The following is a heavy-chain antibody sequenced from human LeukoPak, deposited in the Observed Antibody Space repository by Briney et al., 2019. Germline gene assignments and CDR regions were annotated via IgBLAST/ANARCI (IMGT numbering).Heavy chain of an antibody. Sequence: SETLSLTCTVSGGSISSSSYYWGWIRQPPGKGLEWIGSIYYSGSTYYNPSLKSRVTISVDTSKNQFSLKLSSVTAADTAVYYCASYGSGSYSTDFDPWGQGTLVTVSS. CDR3: ASYGSGSYSTDFDP. CDR2: IYYSGST. CDR1: GGSISSSSYY. J-gene: IGHJ5*02. V-gene: IGHV4-39*07. D-gene: IGHD3-10*01.